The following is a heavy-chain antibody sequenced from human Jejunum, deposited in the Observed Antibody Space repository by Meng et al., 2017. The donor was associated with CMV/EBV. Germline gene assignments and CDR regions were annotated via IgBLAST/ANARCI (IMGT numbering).Heavy chain of an antibody. Sequence: EVQLVESGGGLVQPGGSLRLSCVASGSTFTQYWMHWVRRVPGTGLEWVSRIDVDGSTTAYADSVKGRFTISRDNAKNTLYLDMNSLRGEDTAVYYCASAVTVPSLEYFQYWGQGTLVTVSS. D-gene: IGHD2-21*02. CDR2: IDVDGSTT. J-gene: IGHJ1*01. CDR1: GSTFTQYW. V-gene: IGHV3-74*01. CDR3: ASAVTVPSLEYFQY.